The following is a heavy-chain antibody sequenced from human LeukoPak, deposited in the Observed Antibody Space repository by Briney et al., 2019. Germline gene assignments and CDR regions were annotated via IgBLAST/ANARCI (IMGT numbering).Heavy chain of an antibody. CDR3: ARNWKHCYYYYMDV. V-gene: IGHV1-2*02. CDR2: INPNSGGT. CDR1: GYTFTGYY. D-gene: IGHD1-1*01. J-gene: IGHJ6*03. Sequence: ASAKVSCKASGYTFTGYYMHWVRQAPGQGLEWMGWINPNSGGTNYAQKFQGRVTMTRDTSISTAYMELSRLRSDDTAVYYCARNWKHCYYYYMDVWGKGTTVTVSS.